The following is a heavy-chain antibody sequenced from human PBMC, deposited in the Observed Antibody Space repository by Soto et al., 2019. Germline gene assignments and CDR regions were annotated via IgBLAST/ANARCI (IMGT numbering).Heavy chain of an antibody. Sequence: SPTLSLPCAISGDSVSSNSAAWNWIRQSPSRGLEWLGRTYYRSKWYNDYAVSVKSRITINPDTSKNQFSLQLNSVTPEDTAVYYCAREGEISSSSDYYYYYGMDVWGQGTKVTVSS. CDR1: GDSVSSNSAA. CDR2: TYYRSKWYN. D-gene: IGHD6-6*01. V-gene: IGHV6-1*01. CDR3: AREGEISSSSDYYYYYGMDV. J-gene: IGHJ6*02.